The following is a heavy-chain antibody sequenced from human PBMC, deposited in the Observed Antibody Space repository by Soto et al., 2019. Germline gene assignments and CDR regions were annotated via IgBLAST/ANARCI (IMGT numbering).Heavy chain of an antibody. D-gene: IGHD4-17*01. CDR1: LSSISSGGYY. CDR2: SYYSGST. Sequence: PSETLSLTCPLSLSSISSGGYYCSWIRQHPWKGLQRIGHSYYSGSTYYNPSPKSRGTISVDTSKNQFSLKLSSVTAADTAVYYWARDPTTHYYGLASRGQENTGAVYS. CDR3: ARDPTTHYYGLAS. V-gene: IGHV4-31*03. J-gene: IGHJ6*02.